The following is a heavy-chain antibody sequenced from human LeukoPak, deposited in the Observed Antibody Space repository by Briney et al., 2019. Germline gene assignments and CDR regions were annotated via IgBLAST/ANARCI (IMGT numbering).Heavy chain of an antibody. V-gene: IGHV4-59*12. CDR3: ARDRGGVITMVSRYFDL. CDR1: GGSISSYY. CDR2: IYYSGST. D-gene: IGHD3-10*01. Sequence: SETLSLTCTVSGGSISSYYWSWIRQPPGKGLEWIGYIYYSGSTNYNPSLKSRVTISVDTSKNQFSLKLSSVTAADTAVYYCARDRGGVITMVSRYFDLWGRGTLVTVSS. J-gene: IGHJ2*01.